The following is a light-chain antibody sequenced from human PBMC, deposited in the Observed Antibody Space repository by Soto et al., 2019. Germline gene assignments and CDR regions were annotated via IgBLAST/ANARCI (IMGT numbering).Light chain of an antibody. CDR2: EVS. V-gene: IGLV2-23*02. CDR3: CSYAGSVYV. CDR1: SSDVGSYNL. Sequence: QSALTQPASVSGSPGQSINISCTGTSSDVGSYNLVSWYQQHPGKAPKLMIYEVSKRPSGVSNRFSGSKSGNTASLTISGLQAEDEADYYCCSYAGSVYVFGTGTQLTVL. J-gene: IGLJ1*01.